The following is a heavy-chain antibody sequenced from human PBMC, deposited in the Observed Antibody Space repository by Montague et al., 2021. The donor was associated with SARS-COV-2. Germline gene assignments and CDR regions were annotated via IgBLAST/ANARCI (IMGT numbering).Heavy chain of an antibody. CDR2: IYYSGST. CDR3: VEIVGAADY. J-gene: IGHJ4*02. V-gene: IGHV4-39*01. CDR1: GGSISSSSYY. D-gene: IGHD1-26*01. Sequence: SETLSLTCTVSGGSISSSSYYWGWIRQPPGKGLEWIGSIYYSGSTYCNPSLKSRVTIPVDTSKNQFSLKLSSVTAADTAVYYCVEIVGAADYWGQGTLVTVSS.